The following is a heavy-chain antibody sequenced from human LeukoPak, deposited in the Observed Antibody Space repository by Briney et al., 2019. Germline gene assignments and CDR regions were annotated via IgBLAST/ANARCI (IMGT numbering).Heavy chain of an antibody. CDR2: IIPIFGTA. CDR3: ASGSSGGVATMY. D-gene: IGHD5-12*01. J-gene: IGHJ4*02. V-gene: IGHV1-69*13. Sequence: SVKVSCKASGGTFSSYAISWVRQAPGQGLKWMGGIIPIFGTANYAQKFQGRVTITADESTSTAYMELSSLRSEDTAVYYCASGSSGGVATMYWGQGTLVTVSS. CDR1: GGTFSSYA.